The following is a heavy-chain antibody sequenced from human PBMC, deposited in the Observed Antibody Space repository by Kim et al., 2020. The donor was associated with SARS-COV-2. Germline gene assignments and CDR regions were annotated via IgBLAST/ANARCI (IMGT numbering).Heavy chain of an antibody. J-gene: IGHJ4*02. D-gene: IGHD6-19*01. CDR1: GFTFSGYW. Sequence: GGSLRLSCAASGFTFSGYWMHWVRQVPGKGPMWVSRISSDGSTTSYADSVMGRFTISRDNSKNTLYLQMNSLRAEDTAVFYCARVASGWTSHFDYWGQGTLVTVSS. V-gene: IGHV3-74*01. CDR2: ISSDGSTT. CDR3: ARVASGWTSHFDY.